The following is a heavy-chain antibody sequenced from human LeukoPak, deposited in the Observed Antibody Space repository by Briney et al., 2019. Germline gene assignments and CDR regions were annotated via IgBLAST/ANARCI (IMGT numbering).Heavy chain of an antibody. CDR2: IYPGDSDT. J-gene: IGHJ2*01. V-gene: IGHV5-51*01. Sequence: GESLKISCKGSGYSSTSYWIGWVRQLPGKGLEWMGIIYPGDSDTRYSPSFQGQVTISADKSISTAYLQWSSLKASDTAMYYCARRRGLSVWYFDLWGRGTLVTVSS. CDR1: GYSSTSYW. D-gene: IGHD2-15*01. CDR3: ARRRGLSVWYFDL.